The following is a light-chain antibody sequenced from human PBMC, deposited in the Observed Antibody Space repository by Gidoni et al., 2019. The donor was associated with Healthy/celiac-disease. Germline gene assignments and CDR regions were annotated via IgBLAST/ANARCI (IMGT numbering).Light chain of an antibody. CDR3: MQALQTRS. CDR2: LGS. V-gene: IGKV2-28*01. Sequence: DIVMTQSPLSLPVTPGEPASISCRSSQSLLHSNGYNYLDWYLQKPGQSPQLLIYLGSNRASGVPDRFSGSGSGTDFTLKISTVEAEDVGVYYCMQALQTRSFGQGTKLEIK. CDR1: QSLLHSNGYNY. J-gene: IGKJ2*04.